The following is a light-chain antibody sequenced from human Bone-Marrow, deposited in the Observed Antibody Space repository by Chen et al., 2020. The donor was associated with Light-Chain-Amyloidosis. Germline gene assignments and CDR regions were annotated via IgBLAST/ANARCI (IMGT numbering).Light chain of an antibody. CDR1: SGNIATNY. CDR3: QSYQGSSQGV. J-gene: IGLJ3*02. CDR2: EDD. Sequence: NFMLTQHHSVSESPGKTVIISCTRSSGNIATNYVQWYQQRPGSSPTTVIYEDDQRPSGVPDRFSGSIDRSSNSASLTISGLKTEDEADYYCQSYQGSSQGVFGGGTKLTV. V-gene: IGLV6-57*01.